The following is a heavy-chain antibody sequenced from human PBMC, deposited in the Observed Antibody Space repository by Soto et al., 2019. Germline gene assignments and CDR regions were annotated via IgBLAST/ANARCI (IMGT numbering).Heavy chain of an antibody. Sequence: GGSLRLSCAASGFTFSSYAMHWVRQAPGKGLEYVSAISSNGGSTYYANSVKGRFTISRDNSKNTLYLQMGSLRAEDMAVYYCAREYSGSYGNAFDIWGQGTMVTVSS. J-gene: IGHJ3*02. CDR3: AREYSGSYGNAFDI. V-gene: IGHV3-64*01. CDR1: GFTFSSYA. CDR2: ISSNGGST. D-gene: IGHD1-26*01.